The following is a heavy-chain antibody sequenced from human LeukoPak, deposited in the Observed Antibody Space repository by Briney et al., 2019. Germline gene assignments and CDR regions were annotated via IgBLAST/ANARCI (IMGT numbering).Heavy chain of an antibody. D-gene: IGHD6-19*01. V-gene: IGHV4-61*02. CDR3: ARDYGGAVAD. CDR1: GGSISSGSYY. J-gene: IGHJ4*02. Sequence: SEALSLTCTVSGGSISSGSYYWSWIRQPAGKGLEWIGRIYTSGSTNYNPSLKSRVTISVDTSKNQFSLKLSSVTAADTAVYYCARDYGGAVADWGQGTLVTASS. CDR2: IYTSGST.